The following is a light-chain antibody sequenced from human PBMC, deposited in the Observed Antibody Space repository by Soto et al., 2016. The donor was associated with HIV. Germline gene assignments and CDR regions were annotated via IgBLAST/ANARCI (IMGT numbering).Light chain of an antibody. Sequence: SYELTQPPSVSVSPGQTATITCSGDKLGDKYVCWYQQKPGQSPALLIYQDTIRPSGIPERFSGSISGNTATLTISGTQATDEADYYCQAWDTNTGVFGGGTELTVL. V-gene: IGLV3-1*01. J-gene: IGLJ2*01. CDR3: QAWDTNTGV. CDR2: QDT. CDR1: KLGDKY.